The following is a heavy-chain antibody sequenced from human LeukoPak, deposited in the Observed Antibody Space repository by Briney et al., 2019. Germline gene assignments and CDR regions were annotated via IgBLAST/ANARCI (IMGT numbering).Heavy chain of an antibody. CDR2: IRYDGNNK. J-gene: IGHJ4*02. CDR3: AKDPSYGGTLGFDY. D-gene: IGHD1-26*01. Sequence: GGSLRLSCAASGFTFSSYAMHWVRQAPGKGLEWVSFIRYDGNNKYYGDSVKGRFTISRDNSKNTLYLQMNSLRAEDTAVYYCAKDPSYGGTLGFDYWGQGTLVTVSS. CDR1: GFTFSSYA. V-gene: IGHV3-30*02.